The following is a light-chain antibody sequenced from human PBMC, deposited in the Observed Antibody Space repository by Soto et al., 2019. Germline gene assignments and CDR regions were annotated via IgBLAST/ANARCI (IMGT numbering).Light chain of an antibody. J-gene: IGKJ3*01. Sequence: IVRTQSPATRSWSQGERATLSCRASQSVSSYLAWYQQKPGQAPRLLIYDASNRATGIPARFSGSGSGTDFTLTISSLEPEDFAVYYCQQRSNWPPTFGPGTKVDIK. CDR2: DAS. V-gene: IGKV3-11*01. CDR1: QSVSSY. CDR3: QQRSNWPPT.